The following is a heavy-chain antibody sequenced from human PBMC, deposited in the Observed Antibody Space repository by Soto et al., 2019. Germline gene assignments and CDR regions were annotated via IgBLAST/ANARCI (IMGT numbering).Heavy chain of an antibody. CDR2: IWYDGSNK. J-gene: IGHJ4*02. D-gene: IGHD6-13*01. V-gene: IGHV3-33*01. Sequence: SCKASGYTFTSYYIHWVRQAPGKGLKWVAVIWYDGSNKYYADSVKGRFTISRDNSKNTLYLQMNSLRAEDTAVYYCARGFSQQLVLVYWGQGTLVTVSS. CDR3: ARGFSQQLVLVY. CDR1: GYTFTSYY.